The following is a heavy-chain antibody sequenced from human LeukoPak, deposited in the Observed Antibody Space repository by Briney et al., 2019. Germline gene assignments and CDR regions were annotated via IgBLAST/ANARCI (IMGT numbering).Heavy chain of an antibody. CDR1: GFTFSNNG. CDR2: LSGSGSSV. CDR3: AKGLNWFDP. Sequence: PGGSLTLSCVVSGFTFSNNGMSWVRQAPGKGLEWVSGLSGSGSSVYYADSVRGRLTISRDNSRNTLYLQLDSLRADDTAVYYCAKGLNWFDPWGQGTLVTVSS. D-gene: IGHD2-8*01. V-gene: IGHV3-23*01. J-gene: IGHJ5*02.